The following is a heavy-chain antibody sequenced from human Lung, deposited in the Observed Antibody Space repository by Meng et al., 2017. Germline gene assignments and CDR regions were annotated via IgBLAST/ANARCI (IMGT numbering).Heavy chain of an antibody. CDR3: ARGPTTMAHDFDY. Sequence: QLHQPQWASVLLKPSDTLSLTFVVYCVSFSDYYWIYLRQPPGKGLEWIGEINHSGSTNYNPSLESRATISVDTSQNNLSLKLSSVTAADSAVYYCARGPTTMAHDFDYWGQGTLVTVSS. V-gene: IGHV4-34*01. CDR1: CVSFSDYY. CDR2: INHSGST. J-gene: IGHJ4*02. D-gene: IGHD4-11*01.